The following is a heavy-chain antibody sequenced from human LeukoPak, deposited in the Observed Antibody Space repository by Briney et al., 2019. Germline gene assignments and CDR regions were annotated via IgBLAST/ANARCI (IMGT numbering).Heavy chain of an antibody. J-gene: IGHJ4*02. D-gene: IGHD5-24*01. CDR2: IIPILGIA. CDR1: GGTFSSYA. Sequence: SVKVSCKASGGTFSSYAIIWVRQAPGQGLEWMGRIIPILGIANYAQKFQGRVTITADKSTSTAYMELSSLRSEDTAVYYCARLVEMATALIFDYWGQGTLVTVSS. CDR3: ARLVEMATALIFDY. V-gene: IGHV1-69*04.